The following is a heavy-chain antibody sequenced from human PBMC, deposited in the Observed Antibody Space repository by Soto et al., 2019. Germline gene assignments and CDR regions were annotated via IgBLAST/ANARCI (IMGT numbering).Heavy chain of an antibody. CDR3: ARDLRRSIFGVVDPYYYYYGMDV. CDR2: IIPIFGTA. Sequence: SVKVSCKASGGTFSSYAISWVRQAPGQGLEWMGGIIPIFGTANYAQKFQGRVTITADESTSTAYMELSSLRSEDTAVYYCARDLRRSIFGVVDPYYYYYGMDVWGQGTTVTVSS. CDR1: GGTFSSYA. J-gene: IGHJ6*02. D-gene: IGHD3-3*01. V-gene: IGHV1-69*13.